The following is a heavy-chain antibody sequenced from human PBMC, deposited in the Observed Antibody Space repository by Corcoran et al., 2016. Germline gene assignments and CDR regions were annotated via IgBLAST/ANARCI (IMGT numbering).Heavy chain of an antibody. V-gene: IGHV4-34*01. CDR1: GGSFSGYY. J-gene: IGHJ6*02. D-gene: IGHD6-19*01. Sequence: QVQLQQWGAGLLKPSETLSLTCAVYGGSFSGYYWSWIRQPPGKGLDWIGEINHSGSTNYNPSLKSRVTISVATSKNQFSLKLSSVTAAATAVYYWARGPGIAVAGTMDYYFYGMDVWGHGTTVTVSS. CDR2: INHSGST. CDR3: ARGPGIAVAGTMDYYFYGMDV.